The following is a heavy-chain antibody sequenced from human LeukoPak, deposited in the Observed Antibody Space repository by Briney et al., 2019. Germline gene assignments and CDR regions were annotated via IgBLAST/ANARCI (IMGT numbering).Heavy chain of an antibody. CDR1: GLAVSSNY. CDR3: AKDDFIWSLGYCSSTSCYYFDY. V-gene: IGHV3-23*01. CDR2: ISGSGGST. Sequence: PGGSLRLSCAASGLAVSSNYMSWVRQAPGKGLEWVSAISGSGGSTYYADSVKGRFTISRDNSKNALYLQMNSLRAEDTAVYYCAKDDFIWSLGYCSSTSCYYFDYWGQGTLVTVSS. D-gene: IGHD2-2*01. J-gene: IGHJ4*02.